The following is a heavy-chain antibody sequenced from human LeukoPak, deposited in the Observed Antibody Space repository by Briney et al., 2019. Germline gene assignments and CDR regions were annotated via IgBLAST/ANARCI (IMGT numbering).Heavy chain of an antibody. J-gene: IGHJ6*03. V-gene: IGHV3-53*01. Sequence: PGGSLRLSCAASGLTISSNYMNWVRQAPGKGLEWVSVLYSGGSTYYADSVKGRFTISRDNAKNTLYLQMNSLRAEDTAVYYCARASSGYSYGYVSYYYYYMDVWGKGTTVTVSS. CDR3: ARASSGYSYGYVSYYYYYMDV. CDR1: GLTISSNY. CDR2: LYSGGST. D-gene: IGHD5-18*01.